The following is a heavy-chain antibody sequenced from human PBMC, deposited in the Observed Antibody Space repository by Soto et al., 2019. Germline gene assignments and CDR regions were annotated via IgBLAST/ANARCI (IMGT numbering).Heavy chain of an antibody. V-gene: IGHV3-23*01. CDR1: GFTFSSYA. Sequence: EVQLLESGGGLVQPGGSLRLSCAASGFTFSSYAMSWVRQAPGKGLEWVSAISGSGGSTYYADSVKGRFTISRDNSKNTLYLQMNSRRAEDTAVYYCATIVPAASGIRRFDYWGQGTLVTVSS. J-gene: IGHJ4*02. CDR3: ATIVPAASGIRRFDY. CDR2: ISGSGGST. D-gene: IGHD2-2*01.